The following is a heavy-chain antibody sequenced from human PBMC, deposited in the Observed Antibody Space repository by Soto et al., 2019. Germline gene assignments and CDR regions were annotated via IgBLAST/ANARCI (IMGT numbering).Heavy chain of an antibody. CDR2: TSSSSGST. V-gene: IGHV3-23*01. D-gene: IGHD6-13*01. Sequence: GGSLRLSCAASGFIFNSYRMSWVRQAPGKGLQWVASTSSSSGSTDYADSVKGRFTISRDNSKNTLYLQMNSLRAEDTAVYFCPKELYSSSWERKCYFDHWGQGTRVTSPQ. CDR1: GFIFNSYR. CDR3: PKELYSSSWERKCYFDH. J-gene: IGHJ5*02.